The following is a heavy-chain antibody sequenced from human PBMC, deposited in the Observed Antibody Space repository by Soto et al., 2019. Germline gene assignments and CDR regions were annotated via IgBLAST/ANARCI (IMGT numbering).Heavy chain of an antibody. CDR3: AKERGGGVDQ. Sequence: EVQLVESGGVVVQPGGSLRLSCADSGFTFDDYAMHWVRQAPGKGLEWVSLITWDGSSTYYADSVKGRFTISRDNSKNSLYLQMNRLRTEDTALYYCAKERGGGVDQWGQGTLVTVSS. CDR2: ITWDGSST. CDR1: GFTFDDYA. D-gene: IGHD3-10*01. V-gene: IGHV3-43*01. J-gene: IGHJ4*02.